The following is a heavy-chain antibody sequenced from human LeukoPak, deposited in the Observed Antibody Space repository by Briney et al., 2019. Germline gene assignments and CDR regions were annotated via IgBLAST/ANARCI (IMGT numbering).Heavy chain of an antibody. CDR3: ARVGSGYDLMRRGPYYFDY. CDR2: IIPIFGTA. D-gene: IGHD5-12*01. Sequence: SVKVSCKASGGTFSSYAISWVRQAPGQGLEWMGGIIPIFGTANYAQKFQGRVTITADESTSTAYMELSSLRSEDTAVYYCARVGSGYDLMRRGPYYFDYWGQGTLVTISS. V-gene: IGHV1-69*13. J-gene: IGHJ4*02. CDR1: GGTFSSYA.